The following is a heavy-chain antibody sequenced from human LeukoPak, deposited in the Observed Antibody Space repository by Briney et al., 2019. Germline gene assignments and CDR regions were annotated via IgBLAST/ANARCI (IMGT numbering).Heavy chain of an antibody. D-gene: IGHD7-27*01. V-gene: IGHV4-34*01. J-gene: IGHJ4*01. CDR1: GRSFSGYY. Sequence: PSETLSLTCTVYGRSFSGYYWSWIRQPPGKGLEWIGEINHSGSTNYNPSLRSRVTISADTSKNQFSLKLSSVTAADTAVYYCASRKLGNDYWGQGTLVTVSS. CDR3: ASRKLGNDY. CDR2: INHSGST.